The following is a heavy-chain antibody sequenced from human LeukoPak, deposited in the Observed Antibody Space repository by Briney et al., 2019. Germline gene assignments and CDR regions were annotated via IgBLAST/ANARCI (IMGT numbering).Heavy chain of an antibody. CDR1: GFTFSSYS. V-gene: IGHV3-48*01. CDR3: ARLEEDYDILTGYYPRPDYGMDV. Sequence: GGSLRLSCAASGFTFSSYSMNWVRQAPGKGLEWVSYISSTSTTLYYADSVRGRFTISRDNAKNSLYLQMNSLRAEDTAVYYCARLEEDYDILTGYYPRPDYGMDVWGQGTTVTVSS. J-gene: IGHJ6*02. D-gene: IGHD3-9*01. CDR2: ISSTSTTL.